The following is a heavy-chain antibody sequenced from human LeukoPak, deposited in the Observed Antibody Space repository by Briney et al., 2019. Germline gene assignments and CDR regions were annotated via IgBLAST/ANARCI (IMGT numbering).Heavy chain of an antibody. CDR2: ISPNTGGT. J-gene: IGHJ3*02. Sequence: ASVKVSCKASGYTFGAYYMYWVRQAPGQGLEWMGSISPNTGGTNYTQKFQGRVTMTRDTSINTAYMELSRLTSDDTAVYFCATWGLHFDIWGQGTMVIVAS. V-gene: IGHV1-2*02. CDR1: GYTFGAYY. D-gene: IGHD3-16*01. CDR3: ATWGLHFDI.